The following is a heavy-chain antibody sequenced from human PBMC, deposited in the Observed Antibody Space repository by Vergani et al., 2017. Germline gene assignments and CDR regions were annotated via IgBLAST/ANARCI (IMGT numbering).Heavy chain of an antibody. J-gene: IGHJ4*02. D-gene: IGHD6-19*01. Sequence: QVQLQESGPGLVKPSQTLSLTCTVSGGSISSYYWSWIRQPPGKGLEWIGYIYYSGSTNYNPSLKSRVTISVDTSKNQFPLKLSSVTAADTAVYYCARGGSGWYMRWGQGTLVTVSS. CDR3: ARGGSGWYMR. V-gene: IGHV4-59*01. CDR1: GGSISSYY. CDR2: IYYSGST.